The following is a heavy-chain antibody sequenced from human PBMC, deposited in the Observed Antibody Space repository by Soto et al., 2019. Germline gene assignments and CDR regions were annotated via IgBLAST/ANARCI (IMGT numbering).Heavy chain of an antibody. CDR1: GFTFSSYS. Sequence: VGSLRLSCAASGFTFSSYSMNWVRQAPGKGLEWVSSISSSSYIYYADSVKGRFTISRDNAKNSLYLQMNSLRAEDTAVYYCASLSSSSWYYYGMDVWGQGTTVTVSS. J-gene: IGHJ6*02. CDR3: ASLSSSSWYYYGMDV. D-gene: IGHD6-6*01. V-gene: IGHV3-21*01. CDR2: ISSSSYI.